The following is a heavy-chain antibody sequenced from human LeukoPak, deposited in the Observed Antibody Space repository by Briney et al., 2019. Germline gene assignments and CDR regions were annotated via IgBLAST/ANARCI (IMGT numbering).Heavy chain of an antibody. Sequence: GRSLRLSCAASGFTFSSYGMHWVRQAPGKGLEWVANIKQDGSEKYCVDSVKGRFTISRDNAKNSLYLQMNSLGVEDTAVYYCARHIWNNGAFDYWGQGTLVTVSS. CDR3: ARHIWNNGAFDY. D-gene: IGHD1/OR15-1a*01. J-gene: IGHJ4*02. CDR1: GFTFSSYG. V-gene: IGHV3-7*01. CDR2: IKQDGSEK.